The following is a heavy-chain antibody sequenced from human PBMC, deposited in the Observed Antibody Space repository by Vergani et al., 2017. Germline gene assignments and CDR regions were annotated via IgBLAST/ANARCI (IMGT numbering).Heavy chain of an antibody. V-gene: IGHV4-31*03. D-gene: IGHD6-13*01. J-gene: IGHJ6*03. CDR2: IYYSGST. CDR3: ARAQIAAAASWGGSMDV. CDR1: GGSISSGGYY. Sequence: QLQLQESGPGLVKPSQTLSLTCTVSGGSISSGGYYWSWIRQHPGKGLEWIGYIYYSGSTYYNPSLKSRVTISVDTSKNQFSLKLSSVTAADTAVYYCARAQIAAAASWGGSMDVWGKGTTVTVSS.